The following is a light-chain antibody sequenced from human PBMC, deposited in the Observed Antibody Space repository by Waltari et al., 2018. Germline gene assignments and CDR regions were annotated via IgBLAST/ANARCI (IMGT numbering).Light chain of an antibody. J-gene: IGLJ3*02. CDR1: SRDVGGYNY. CDR3: CSYAGSYTWV. V-gene: IGLV2-11*01. Sequence: QSALTQPRSVSGSPGQSVTISCTGTSRDVGGYNYFSCYQQHPGKAPKLLIYDVSKRPSGVPDRFSGSKSGNTASLTISGLQAEDEADYYCCSYAGSYTWVFGGGTKLTVL. CDR2: DVS.